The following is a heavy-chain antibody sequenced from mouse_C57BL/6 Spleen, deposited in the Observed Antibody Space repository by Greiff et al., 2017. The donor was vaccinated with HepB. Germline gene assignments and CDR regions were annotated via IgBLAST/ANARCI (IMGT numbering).Heavy chain of an antibody. V-gene: IGHV1-22*01. D-gene: IGHD2-1*01. J-gene: IGHJ2*01. CDR2: INPNNGGT. CDR3: AREGVYDNYVGGFDY. Sequence: EVQLQQSGPELVKPGASVKMSCKASGYTFTDYNMHWVKQSHGKSLEWIGYINPNNGGTSYNQKFKGKATLTVNKSSSTAYMELRSLTSEDSADYYCAREGVYDNYVGGFDYWGQGTTLTVSS. CDR1: GYTFTDYN.